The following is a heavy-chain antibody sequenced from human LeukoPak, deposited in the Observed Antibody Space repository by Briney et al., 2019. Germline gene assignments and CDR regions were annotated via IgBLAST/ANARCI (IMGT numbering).Heavy chain of an antibody. D-gene: IGHD6-19*01. CDR2: INHSGST. CDR1: GGSFSGYY. V-gene: IGHV4-34*01. J-gene: IGHJ4*02. CDR3: AREGSGWYPLDY. Sequence: PSETLSLTCAVYGGSFSGYYWSWIRQPPGRGLEWIGEINHSGSTNYNPSLKRRVTISADTSKNQFSLKLSSVTAADTAVYYCAREGSGWYPLDYWGQGTLVTVSS.